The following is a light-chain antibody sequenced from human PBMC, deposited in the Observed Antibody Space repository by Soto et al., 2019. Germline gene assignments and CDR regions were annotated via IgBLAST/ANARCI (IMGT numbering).Light chain of an antibody. CDR1: QGINNN. V-gene: IGKV1-9*01. CDR2: AAS. CDR3: QQVNSYPLT. J-gene: IGKJ3*01. Sequence: DIQLTQSPSFLSASVGDRVTITCRASQGINNNLVWFQQKPGKAPKLLIYAASILQSGVPSRFSGSGSQTEFTLTISSLQPEDFAAYYCQQVNSYPLTFGPGTKVDIK.